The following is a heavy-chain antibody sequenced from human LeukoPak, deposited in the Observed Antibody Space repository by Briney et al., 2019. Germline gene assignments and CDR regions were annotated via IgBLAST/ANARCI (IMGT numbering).Heavy chain of an antibody. CDR3: ARQGAAGKYYYYYMDV. J-gene: IGHJ6*03. D-gene: IGHD6-13*01. Sequence: GESLKISCQGSGFNFPIYWIGWVRQMPGQGLEWMGIIYPDDSNTIYGPSFQGQVTISADKSINTAYLEWSSLKASDTAIYYCARQGAAGKYYYYYMDVWGKGTTVTVSS. V-gene: IGHV5-51*01. CDR2: IYPDDSNT. CDR1: GFNFPIYW.